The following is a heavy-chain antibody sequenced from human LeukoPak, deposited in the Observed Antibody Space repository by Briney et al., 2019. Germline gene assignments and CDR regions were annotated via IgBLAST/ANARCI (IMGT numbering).Heavy chain of an antibody. Sequence: SETLSLTCTVSGGSISSSSYYWGWIRQPPGKGLEWIGIIYYSGSTYYNPSLKSRVIMSVDTSKNQFSLKLSSVTAADTAVYYCARLKVPYTSGLAPWGQGTLVTVSS. V-gene: IGHV4-39*01. CDR2: IYYSGST. J-gene: IGHJ5*02. CDR3: ARLKVPYTSGLAP. CDR1: GGSISSSSYY. D-gene: IGHD6-25*01.